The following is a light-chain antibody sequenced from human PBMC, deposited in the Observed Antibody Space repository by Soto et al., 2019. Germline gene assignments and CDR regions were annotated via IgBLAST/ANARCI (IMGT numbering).Light chain of an antibody. J-gene: IGKJ4*01. CDR1: QSISSR. Sequence: DIQMTQSPSTLSASVGDRVTISCRASQSISSRLAWHQQKAGKAPKLLIYKASGLQSGVPSRFSGSGSGTEFTLIISSLQPDDFATYYCQQYARNPLTFGGGTKVDIK. CDR2: KAS. CDR3: QQYARNPLT. V-gene: IGKV1-5*03.